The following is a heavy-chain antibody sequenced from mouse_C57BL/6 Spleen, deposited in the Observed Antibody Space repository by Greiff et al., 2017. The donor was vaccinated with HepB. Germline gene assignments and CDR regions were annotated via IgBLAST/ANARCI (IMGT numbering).Heavy chain of an antibody. CDR2: INPNNGGT. J-gene: IGHJ4*01. V-gene: IGHV1-26*01. Sequence: EVQLQQSGPELVKPGASVKISCKASGYTFTDYYMNWVKQSHGKSLEWIGDINPNNGGTSYNQKFKGKATLTVDKSSSTAYMELRSLTSEDSAVYYCARDTTVVGDAMDYWGQGTSVTVSS. D-gene: IGHD1-1*01. CDR3: ARDTTVVGDAMDY. CDR1: GYTFTDYY.